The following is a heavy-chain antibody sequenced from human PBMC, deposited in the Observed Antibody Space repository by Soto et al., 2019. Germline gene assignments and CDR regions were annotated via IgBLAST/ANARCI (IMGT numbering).Heavy chain of an antibody. CDR2: ISYDGSNK. V-gene: IGHV3-30-3*01. Sequence: GGSLRLSCAASGFTFSSYAMHWVRQAPGKGLEWVAVISYDGSNKYYADSVKGRFTISRDNSKNTLYLQMNSLRAEDTAVYYCARDRRAPAAWGNWFDPWGQGTLVTVSS. CDR3: ARDRRAPAAWGNWFDP. J-gene: IGHJ5*02. CDR1: GFTFSSYA. D-gene: IGHD2-2*01.